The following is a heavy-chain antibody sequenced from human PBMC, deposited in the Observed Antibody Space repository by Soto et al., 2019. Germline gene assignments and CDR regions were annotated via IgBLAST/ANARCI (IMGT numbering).Heavy chain of an antibody. Sequence: GGSLRLSCVASGFTFSSYWMSWVRQAPGKGLEWVANIKQDGSEKYYVDSVKGRFTISRDNAKNSLYLQMNSLRAEDTAVYYCARAPYSSSSGELYYYYYGMDVWGQGTTVTVSS. V-gene: IGHV3-7*05. CDR3: ARAPYSSSSGELYYYYYGMDV. CDR2: IKQDGSEK. CDR1: GFTFSSYW. J-gene: IGHJ6*02. D-gene: IGHD6-6*01.